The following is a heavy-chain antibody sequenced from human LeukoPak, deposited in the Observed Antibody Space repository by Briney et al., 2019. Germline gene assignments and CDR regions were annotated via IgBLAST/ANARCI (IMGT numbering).Heavy chain of an antibody. CDR2: ISANNRYT. CDR1: GYTFTNYG. Sequence: GASVKVSCKASGYTFTNYGISWVRQAPGQGREWRGWISANNRYTNYAQKFQGRVTMTTDTSTSTAYMELRSLRSDDTAVYYCASNRGYSDYESLGYWGRGTLVIVSS. V-gene: IGHV1-18*01. D-gene: IGHD5-12*01. J-gene: IGHJ4*02. CDR3: ASNRGYSDYESLGY.